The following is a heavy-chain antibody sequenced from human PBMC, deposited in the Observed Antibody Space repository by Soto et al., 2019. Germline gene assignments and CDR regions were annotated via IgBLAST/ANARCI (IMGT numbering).Heavy chain of an antibody. V-gene: IGHV3-53*02. Sequence: EVQLVETGGGLIQPGGSLTLSCSASGFIVSRNYMSWVHQGPGKGPEWVSIIHAGGNSFFADAVKGRFTISTDTSKNTLNLHMNNLKVEDTAVYYCVRDFTSWGQGTLVTVSS. CDR2: IHAGGNS. CDR1: GFIVSRNY. J-gene: IGHJ4*02. CDR3: VRDFTS.